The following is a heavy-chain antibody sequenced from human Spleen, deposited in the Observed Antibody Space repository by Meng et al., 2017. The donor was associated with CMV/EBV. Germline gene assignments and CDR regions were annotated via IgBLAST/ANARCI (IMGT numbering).Heavy chain of an antibody. CDR1: GGYFSGYY. J-gene: IGHJ5*02. V-gene: IGHV4-34*01. Sequence: AVSGGYFSGYYWSWIRQPPGKGLEWSGDINHSGSTNYNPSLKSRVSISADTSKKQFSLRLSSVTAADTAVYYCARMPMGIAVNWFDPWGQGTLVTVSS. CDR3: ARMPMGIAVNWFDP. D-gene: IGHD6-19*01. CDR2: INHSGST.